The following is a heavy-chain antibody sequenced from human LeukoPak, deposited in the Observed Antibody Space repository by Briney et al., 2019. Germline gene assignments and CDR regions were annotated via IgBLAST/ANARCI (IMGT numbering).Heavy chain of an antibody. CDR2: ISSSGNS. J-gene: IGHJ4*02. V-gene: IGHV4-59*08. D-gene: IGHD3-3*01. CDR3: ARAVFWSGYYTDSLVQYFFDY. CDR1: GVSIGNYY. Sequence: SETLSLTCTVSGVSIGNYYWTWIRQPPGKGLEWIGYISSSGNSNYNPSLKSRVTMSVDTSKNRFSLRLSSVTAADTAIYYCARAVFWSGYYTDSLVQYFFDYWGQGTLITVSS.